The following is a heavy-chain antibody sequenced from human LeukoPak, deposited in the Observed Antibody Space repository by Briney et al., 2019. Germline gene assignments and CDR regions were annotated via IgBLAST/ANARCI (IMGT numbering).Heavy chain of an antibody. J-gene: IGHJ4*02. CDR2: INPNSGGT. CDR1: RYTFSDYY. D-gene: IGHD3-22*01. Sequence: ASVKVSCKASRYTFSDYYMHWVRQAPGQGLEWMGWINPNSGGTKYAQKFQGRVTMTRDTSISTAYVELSRLRSDDTAVYYCAGVYYDGSGSFDYWGQGTLVTVSS. V-gene: IGHV1-2*02. CDR3: AGVYYDGSGSFDY.